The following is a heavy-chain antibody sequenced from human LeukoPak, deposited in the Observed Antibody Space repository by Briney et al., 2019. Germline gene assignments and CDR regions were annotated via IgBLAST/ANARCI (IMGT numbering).Heavy chain of an antibody. CDR2: VYYGGDV. CDR1: DGSIDSSGSY. CDR3: ARLFSRGWPYYYGLGA. J-gene: IGHJ6*02. V-gene: IGHV4-39*01. Sequence: SETLSLTCTVSDGSIDSSGSYWGWIRQPPGKGLEWIGCVYYGGDVYYNPSLKSRVTISADLSKNQFSLSLISVTAAGTALYYCARLFSRGWPYYYGLGAWGQGTTVTVSS. D-gene: IGHD6-19*01.